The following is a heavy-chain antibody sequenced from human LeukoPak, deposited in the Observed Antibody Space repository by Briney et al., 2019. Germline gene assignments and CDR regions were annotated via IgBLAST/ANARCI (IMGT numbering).Heavy chain of an antibody. Sequence: SETLSLTCTVSGGSISSGGYYWSWIRQHPGKGLEWIGYIYYSGSTYYNPSLKSRVTISIDTSKSQFSLKLSSVTAADTAVYYCVRDGGYGSGSYYFDYWGQGTLVTVSS. CDR1: GGSISSGGYY. CDR3: VRDGGYGSGSYYFDY. J-gene: IGHJ4*02. V-gene: IGHV4-31*03. D-gene: IGHD3-10*01. CDR2: IYYSGST.